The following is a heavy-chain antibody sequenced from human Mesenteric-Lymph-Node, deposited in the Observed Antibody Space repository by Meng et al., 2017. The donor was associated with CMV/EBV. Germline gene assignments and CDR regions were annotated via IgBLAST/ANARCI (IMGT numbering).Heavy chain of an antibody. V-gene: IGHV3-23*03. CDR1: GFTFSTYA. D-gene: IGHD3-22*01. CDR3: ARVGDTSGHYWLDY. Sequence: GESLKISCAASGFTFSTYAMSWVRQAPGKGLEWVSVIYSGGSSTYYADSVKGRFTISRDNSKNTLYLQMNSLRAEDTAVYYCARVGDTSGHYWLDYWGQGTLVTVSS. CDR2: IYSGGSST. J-gene: IGHJ4*02.